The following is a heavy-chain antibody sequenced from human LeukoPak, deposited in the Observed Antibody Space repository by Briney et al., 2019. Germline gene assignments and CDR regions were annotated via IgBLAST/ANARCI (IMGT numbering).Heavy chain of an antibody. J-gene: IGHJ4*02. CDR3: AREGAY. D-gene: IGHD1-26*01. V-gene: IGHV3-7*01. CDR2: IKQDGSEK. CDR1: GCTFSSYW. Sequence: GGSLRLSCAASGCTFSSYWMSWVRQAPGKGLEWVANIKQDGSEKYYVDSVTGRFTISRDNAKNSLYLQLTSLRAEDTAVYYCAREGAYWGQGTLVTVSS.